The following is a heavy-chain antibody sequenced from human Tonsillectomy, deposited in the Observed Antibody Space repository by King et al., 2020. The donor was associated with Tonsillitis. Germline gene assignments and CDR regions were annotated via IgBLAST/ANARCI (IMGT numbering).Heavy chain of an antibody. Sequence: PGASGKVSCKASGYTFINYGISWVRQAPGQGLEWMGWISAYNGDTNYAQQLQGRVTMTTDASTSTAYMELRSLRSDDTAVYYCARDMWELRMDVWGKGTTVTVSS. V-gene: IGHV1-18*01. CDR3: ARDMWELRMDV. D-gene: IGHD1-26*01. CDR1: GYTFINYG. J-gene: IGHJ6*03. CDR2: ISAYNGDT.